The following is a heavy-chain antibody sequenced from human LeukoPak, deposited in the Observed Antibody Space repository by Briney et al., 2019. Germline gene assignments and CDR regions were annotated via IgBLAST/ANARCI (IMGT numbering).Heavy chain of an antibody. CDR3: ARIEYSGPLDY. D-gene: IGHD1-26*01. J-gene: IGHJ4*02. V-gene: IGHV4-39*07. CDR2: IYYNGRT. CDR1: GRSISSSNYY. Sequence: PSETLSLTCTVSGRSISSSNYYWGWLRQPPGKGLECLGSIYYNGRTYYNPSLKSRVTISVDTSKNQFSLKLSSVTAADTAVFYCARIEYSGPLDYWGQGTLVTVSS.